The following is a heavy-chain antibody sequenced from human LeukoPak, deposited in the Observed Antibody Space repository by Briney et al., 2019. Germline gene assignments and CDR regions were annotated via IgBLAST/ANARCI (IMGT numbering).Heavy chain of an antibody. Sequence: ASVKVSCKASGHIFPSYGITWVRQAPGQGLEWMGWISAYNVHTNYAQKLQGRVTMTTDTSTSTAYMELRSLRSDDTAVYYCARIGDYRSSDAFDVWGQGTLVTVSS. CDR2: ISAYNVHT. CDR1: GHIFPSYG. V-gene: IGHV1-18*01. J-gene: IGHJ3*01. CDR3: ARIGDYRSSDAFDV. D-gene: IGHD6-13*01.